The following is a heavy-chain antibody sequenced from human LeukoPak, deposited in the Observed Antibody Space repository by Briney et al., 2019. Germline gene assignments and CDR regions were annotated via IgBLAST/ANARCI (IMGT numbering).Heavy chain of an antibody. J-gene: IGHJ1*01. V-gene: IGHV3-72*01. CDR1: GFILSDHY. CDR3: ARDAHSYGFQH. Sequence: GGSLRLSCAASGFILSDHYMDWVRQAPGKGLEWVGRIRHKADGYTTEYAASVKGRFSISRVDSKNSLYLQMNSLRAEDTAVYYCARDAHSYGFQHWGQGTLVTVSS. D-gene: IGHD5-18*01. CDR2: IRHKADGYTT.